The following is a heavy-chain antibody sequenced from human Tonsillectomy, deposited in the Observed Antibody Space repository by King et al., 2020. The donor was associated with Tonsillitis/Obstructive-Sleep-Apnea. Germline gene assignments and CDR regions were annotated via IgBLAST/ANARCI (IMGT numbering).Heavy chain of an antibody. V-gene: IGHV4-59*01. CDR3: AREPSDLSAFGI. CDR2: IYFTGST. J-gene: IGHJ3*02. Sequence: VQLQESGPGLVKPSETLSLTCTVSGGSITTYYWNWIRQPPGKGLEWIGFIYFTGSTNYNPSLKSRVTISVDTSKNQFSLKMSSVTAADTAVYYCAREPSDLSAFGIWGQGTMVTVS. CDR1: GGSITTYY.